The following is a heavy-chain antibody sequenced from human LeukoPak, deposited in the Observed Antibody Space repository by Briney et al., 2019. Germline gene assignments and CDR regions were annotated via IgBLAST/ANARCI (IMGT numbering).Heavy chain of an antibody. CDR1: GFTFDDYT. CDR3: AKDMETVYYDSSGYTK. V-gene: IGHV3-43*01. D-gene: IGHD3-22*01. J-gene: IGHJ1*01. Sequence: PGGSLRLSCAASGFTFDDYTMHWVCQAPGKGLEWVSLISWDVVTTYYADSVKGRFTISRDNSKNSLYLQMNSLRTEDTALYYCAKDMETVYYDSSGYTKWGQGTLVTVSS. CDR2: ISWDVVTT.